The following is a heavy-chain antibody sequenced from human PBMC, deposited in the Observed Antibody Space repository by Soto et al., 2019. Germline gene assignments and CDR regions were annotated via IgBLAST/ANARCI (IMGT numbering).Heavy chain of an antibody. J-gene: IGHJ6*02. Sequence: QGLLVESGGGVVQPGRSLRLSCAASGLDFSVNGMHWVRQAPGKGLEWLALIFWDGSEEYYADSVKGRFTISRDNSKRPLSLQMDSLSTVDTAVYYCASQSLNRSMDVWCQGTAVTVSS. CDR3: ASQSLNRSMDV. CDR1: GLDFSVNG. V-gene: IGHV3-33*01. CDR2: IFWDGSEE.